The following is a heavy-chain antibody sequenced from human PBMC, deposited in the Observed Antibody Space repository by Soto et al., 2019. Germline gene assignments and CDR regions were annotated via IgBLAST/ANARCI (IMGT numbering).Heavy chain of an antibody. CDR3: ADVGSSEYNRFDP. V-gene: IGHV4-4*02. Sequence: PSETLSLTCAVSGGSISSSNWWSWVRQPPGKGLEWIGEIYHSGSTNYNPSLKSRVTISVDKSKNQFSLKLSSVTAADTAVYYCADVGSSEYNRFDPWGQGTLVTVSS. D-gene: IGHD6-6*01. CDR2: IYHSGST. J-gene: IGHJ5*02. CDR1: GGSISSSNW.